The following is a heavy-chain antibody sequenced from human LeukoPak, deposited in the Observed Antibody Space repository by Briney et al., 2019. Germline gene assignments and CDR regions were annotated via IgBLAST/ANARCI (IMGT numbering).Heavy chain of an antibody. D-gene: IGHD1-26*01. CDR2: ISVGGGNT. CDR1: GFTFSSSA. CDR3: ARLSGGSYAYFDY. Sequence: GGSLRLSCAASGFTFSSSAMSWGRQAPGRGLEWVSGISVGGGNTYYADSVKGRFTISRDNSKNMLYLQMNSLRGEDTAIYYCARLSGGSYAYFDYWGQGTLVTVSS. V-gene: IGHV3-23*01. J-gene: IGHJ4*02.